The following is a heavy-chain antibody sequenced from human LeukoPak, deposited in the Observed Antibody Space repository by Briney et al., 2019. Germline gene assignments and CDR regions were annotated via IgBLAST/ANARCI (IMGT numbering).Heavy chain of an antibody. CDR1: GGTFSSYA. D-gene: IGHD1-26*01. CDR3: ARAGELGQLGRSGSYLY. Sequence: SVKDSCKASGGTFSSYALSWVRQAPGQGLEWMGGIIPIFGTANYAQKFQGRVTITTDESTSTAYMELSSLRSEDTAVYYCARAGELGQLGRSGSYLYWGQGTLVTVSS. V-gene: IGHV1-69*05. J-gene: IGHJ4*02. CDR2: IIPIFGTA.